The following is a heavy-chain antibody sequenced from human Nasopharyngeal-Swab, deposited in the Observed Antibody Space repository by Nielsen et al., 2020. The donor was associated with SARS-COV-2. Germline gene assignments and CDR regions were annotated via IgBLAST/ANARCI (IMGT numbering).Heavy chain of an antibody. CDR3: ARLGRYYDTLSGYARHFDY. CDR2: IYYSGST. J-gene: IGHJ4*02. CDR1: GGSISSGDYY. D-gene: IGHD3-9*01. V-gene: IGHV4-30-4*01. Sequence: SETLSLTCTVSGGSISSGDYYWSWIRQPPGKGLEWIGYIYYSGSTDHNPSLKSRVTISVDTSKNQFSLKVNSVTAADTAVYYCARLGRYYDTLSGYARHFDYWGQGILVTVSS.